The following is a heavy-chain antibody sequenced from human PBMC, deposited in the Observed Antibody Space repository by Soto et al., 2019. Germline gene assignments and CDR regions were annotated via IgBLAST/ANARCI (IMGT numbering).Heavy chain of an antibody. D-gene: IGHD6-19*01. CDR1: GGSIRSGGYY. CDR3: ARAPRKQWLVL. CDR2: IYYSGST. V-gene: IGHV4-61*08. J-gene: IGHJ4*02. Sequence: ASETLSLTCTVSGGSIRSGGYYWSWIRQHPGKGLEWIGYIYYSGSTNYNPSLKSRVTISVDTSKNQFSLKLSSVTAADTAVYYCARAPRKQWLVLWGQGTLVTVSS.